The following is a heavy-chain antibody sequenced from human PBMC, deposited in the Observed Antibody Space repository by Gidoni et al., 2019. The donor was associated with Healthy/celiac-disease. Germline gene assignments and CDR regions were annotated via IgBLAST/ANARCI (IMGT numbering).Heavy chain of an antibody. CDR3: ARDLEAQDYGDYFNWFDP. J-gene: IGHJ5*02. CDR1: GGPIRIGNYA. Sequence: QVQLQESGPGLVKPSQTLSLPCPGSGGPIRIGNYAWRWLRPPAGKGLEWIGRSYTSGSTNYNPSLKSRVTISVDTSKNQFSLKLSSVTAADTAVYYCARDLEAQDYGDYFNWFDPWGQGTLVTVSS. D-gene: IGHD4-17*01. CDR2: SYTSGST. V-gene: IGHV4-61*02.